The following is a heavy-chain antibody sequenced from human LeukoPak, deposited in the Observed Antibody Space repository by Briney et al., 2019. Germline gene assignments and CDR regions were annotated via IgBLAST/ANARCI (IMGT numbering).Heavy chain of an antibody. CDR3: ATVPGYSSSWYDDAFDI. Sequence: ASVKVSCKVSGYTLTELSMHWVRQAPGKGLEWMGGFEPEDGETIYAQKFQGRVTMTEDTSTDTAYMELSSLRSEDTAVYYCATVPGYSSSWYDDAFDIWGQGTMVTVSS. D-gene: IGHD6-13*01. J-gene: IGHJ3*02. CDR1: GYTLTELS. CDR2: FEPEDGET. V-gene: IGHV1-24*01.